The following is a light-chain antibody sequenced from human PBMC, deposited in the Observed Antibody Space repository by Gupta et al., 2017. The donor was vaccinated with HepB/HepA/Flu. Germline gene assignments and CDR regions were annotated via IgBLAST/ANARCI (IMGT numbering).Light chain of an antibody. V-gene: IGLV3-1*01. Sequence: SYEVTQPPSMSVSPGQTASITCSGDKLGDKYACWYQQKPGQSPVLVIYQDTKRPSGIPERFSGSNSGNTATLTISGTQLRDEADYYCQAWDSSTAYVVFGGGTKLTVL. CDR1: KLGDKY. CDR3: QAWDSSTAYVV. CDR2: QDT. J-gene: IGLJ2*01.